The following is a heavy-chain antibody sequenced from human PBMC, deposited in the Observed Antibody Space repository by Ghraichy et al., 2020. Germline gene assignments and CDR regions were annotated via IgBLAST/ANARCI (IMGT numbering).Heavy chain of an antibody. CDR3: ARVDGLSFDS. V-gene: IGHV1-8*01. D-gene: IGHD2-21*01. CDR1: GYTFPTYD. J-gene: IGHJ4*02. CDR2: MNPATGNT. Sequence: ASVKVSCEASGYTFPTYDINWVRQAPGQGLEGMGWMNPATGNTGYAQRFQGRVTMTRSTSINTAYMELSSLRSDDTAVYYCARVDGLSFDSWGQGTLVTVSS.